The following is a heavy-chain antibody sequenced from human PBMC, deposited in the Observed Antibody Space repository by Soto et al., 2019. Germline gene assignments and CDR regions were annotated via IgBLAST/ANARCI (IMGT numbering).Heavy chain of an antibody. J-gene: IGHJ6*02. D-gene: IGHD4-17*01. V-gene: IGHV3-23*01. CDR2: ITDSGGST. Sequence: GGSLRLSCAASGFTFGSYAMNWVRQAPGKGLEWVASITDSGGSTFYAESVKGRFTVSRDNSQGTLYLQLNSLTADDTAVYYCAKDLYGDFVLRFYYYGMDVWGQGTTVTVSS. CDR3: AKDLYGDFVLRFYYYGMDV. CDR1: GFTFGSYA.